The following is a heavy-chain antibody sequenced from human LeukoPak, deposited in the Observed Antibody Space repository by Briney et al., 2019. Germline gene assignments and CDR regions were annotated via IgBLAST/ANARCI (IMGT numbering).Heavy chain of an antibody. Sequence: GESLKISCKGSGYNFASYWIGWVRQAPGQGLEWMGWISAYNGNTNYAQKLQGRVTMTPDTSTSTAYMELRSLRSDDTAVYYCARDRYYYDSSGYYDYWGQGTLVTVSS. V-gene: IGHV1-18*04. CDR3: ARDRYYYDSSGYYDY. CDR2: ISAYNGNT. J-gene: IGHJ4*02. CDR1: GYNFASYW. D-gene: IGHD3-22*01.